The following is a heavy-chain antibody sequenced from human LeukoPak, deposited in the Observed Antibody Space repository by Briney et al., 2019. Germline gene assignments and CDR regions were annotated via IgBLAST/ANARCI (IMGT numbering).Heavy chain of an antibody. CDR3: AKVPYYYDSSGYFS. CDR2: IWYDGSNK. CDR1: GFTFSSYG. Sequence: GGSLRLSCAASGFTFSSYGMHWVRQAPGKGLEWVAVIWYDGSNKYYADSVKGRFTISRDNSKNTLYLQMNSLRAEDTAVYYCAKVPYYYDSSGYFSWGQGTLVTVSS. J-gene: IGHJ4*02. V-gene: IGHV3-33*06. D-gene: IGHD3-22*01.